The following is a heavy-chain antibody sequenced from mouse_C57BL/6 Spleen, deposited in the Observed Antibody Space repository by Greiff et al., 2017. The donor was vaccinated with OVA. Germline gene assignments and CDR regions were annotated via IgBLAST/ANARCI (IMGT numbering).Heavy chain of an antibody. CDR2: IYWDDDK. D-gene: IGHD2-5*01. V-gene: IGHV8-12*01. CDR3: ARDRLYSNLYYYAMDY. Sequence: QVTLKVSGPGILQSSQTLSLTCSFSGFSLSTSGMGVSWIRQPSGKGLEWLAHIYWDDDKRYNPSLKSRLTISKDTSGNQVFLKITSVDTADTATYYCARDRLYSNLYYYAMDYWGQGTSVTVSS. J-gene: IGHJ4*01. CDR1: GFSLSTSGMG.